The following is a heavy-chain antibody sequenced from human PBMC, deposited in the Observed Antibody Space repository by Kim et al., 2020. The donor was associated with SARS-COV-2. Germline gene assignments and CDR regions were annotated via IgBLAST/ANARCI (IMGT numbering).Heavy chain of an antibody. V-gene: IGHV4-31*03. J-gene: IGHJ4*02. Sequence: SETLSLTCTVSGGSISSGGYYWSWIRQHPGKGLEWIGYIYYSGSTYYNPSLKSRVTISVDTSKNQFSLKLSSVTAADTAVYYCASRGITGIHGVVDYWGQGTLVTVSS. CDR3: ASRGITGIHGVVDY. D-gene: IGHD1-20*01. CDR1: GGSISSGGYY. CDR2: IYYSGST.